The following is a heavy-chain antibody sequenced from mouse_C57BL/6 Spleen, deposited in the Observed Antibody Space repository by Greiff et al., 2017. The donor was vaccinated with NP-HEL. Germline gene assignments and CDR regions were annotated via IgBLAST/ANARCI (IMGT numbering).Heavy chain of an antibody. D-gene: IGHD2-2*01. Sequence: DVKLVESGGGLVKPGGSLKLSCAASGFTFSDYGMHWVRQAPEKGLEWVAYISSGSSTIYYADTVKGRFTISRDNAKNTLFLQMTSLRSEDTAMYYCARKTNGYDGFAYWGQGTLVTVSA. CDR2: ISSGSSTI. V-gene: IGHV5-17*01. CDR1: GFTFSDYG. J-gene: IGHJ3*01. CDR3: ARKTNGYDGFAY.